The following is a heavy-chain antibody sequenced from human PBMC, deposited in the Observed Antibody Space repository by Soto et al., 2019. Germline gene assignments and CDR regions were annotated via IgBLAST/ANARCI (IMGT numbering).Heavy chain of an antibody. D-gene: IGHD5-18*01. CDR2: ISAYNGNT. V-gene: IGHV1-18*04. CDR3: AREGSHSYGYDYYYYGMDV. J-gene: IGHJ6*02. Sequence: EASVKVSCKASGYTFTSYGISWERQAPGQGLEWMGWISAYNGNTNYAQKLQGRVTMTTDTSTSTAYMELRSLRSDDTAVYYCAREGSHSYGYDYYYYGMDVWGQGTTVTVSS. CDR1: GYTFTSYG.